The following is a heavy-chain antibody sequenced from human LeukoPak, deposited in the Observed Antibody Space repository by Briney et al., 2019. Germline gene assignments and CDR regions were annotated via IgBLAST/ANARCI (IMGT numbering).Heavy chain of an antibody. D-gene: IGHD3-3*01. CDR1: GFTFDDYA. V-gene: IGHV3-43*02. J-gene: IGHJ4*02. CDR3: AKATYYDFWSGYYTGGDYFDY. CDR2: ISGDGGST. Sequence: PGGSLRLSCAASGFTFDDYAMHWVRQAPGEGLEWVSFISGDGGSTYYADSVKGRFTISRDNSKNSLYLQMNSLRTEDTALYYCAKATYYDFWSGYYTGGDYFDYWGQGTLVTVSS.